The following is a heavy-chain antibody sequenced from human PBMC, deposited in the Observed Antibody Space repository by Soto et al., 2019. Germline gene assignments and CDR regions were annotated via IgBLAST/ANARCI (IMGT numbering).Heavy chain of an antibody. V-gene: IGHV4-61*01. Sequence: SETLSLTCTVSGGSVSSGSYYWSWIRQPPGKGLEWIGYIYYSGSTNYNPSLKSRVTISVDTSKNQFSLKLSSVTAADTAVYYCARSVTIFGVVTPVGNWFDPWGQGTLVTVS. D-gene: IGHD3-3*01. CDR1: GGSVSSGSYY. J-gene: IGHJ5*02. CDR2: IYYSGST. CDR3: ARSVTIFGVVTPVGNWFDP.